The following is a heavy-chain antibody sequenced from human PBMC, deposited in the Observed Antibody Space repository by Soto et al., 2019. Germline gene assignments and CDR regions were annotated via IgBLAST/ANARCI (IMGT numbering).Heavy chain of an antibody. D-gene: IGHD6-13*01. CDR2: IWYDGSNK. V-gene: IGHV3-33*01. Sequence: PGGSLRLSCAASGFTFSSYGMHWVRQAPGKGLEWVAVIWYDGSNKYYADSVKGRFTISRDNSKNTLYLQMNSLRAEDTAVYYCAREYSSSWYYYGMDVWGQGTTVTAP. CDR1: GFTFSSYG. CDR3: AREYSSSWYYYGMDV. J-gene: IGHJ6*02.